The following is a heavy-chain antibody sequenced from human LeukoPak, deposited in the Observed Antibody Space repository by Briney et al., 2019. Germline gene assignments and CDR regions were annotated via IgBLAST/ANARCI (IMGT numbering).Heavy chain of an antibody. V-gene: IGHV4-39*01. CDR1: GGSISSSSYY. CDR2: IYYSGST. D-gene: IGHD3-10*01. J-gene: IGHJ6*03. CDR3: ARHSRNGVLWFGELSSPARHRDFYMDV. Sequence: SETLSLTCTVSGGSISSSSYYWGWIRQPPGKGLEWIGSIYYSGSTYYNPSLKSRVTISVDTSKIQFSLKLSSVTAADTAVYYCARHSRNGVLWFGELSSPARHRDFYMDVWGKGTTVTISS.